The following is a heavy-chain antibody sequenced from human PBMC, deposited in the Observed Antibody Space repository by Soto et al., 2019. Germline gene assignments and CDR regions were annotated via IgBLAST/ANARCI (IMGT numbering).Heavy chain of an antibody. D-gene: IGHD1-26*01. CDR1: GFTFSDHY. V-gene: IGHV3-72*01. J-gene: IGHJ2*01. CDR2: IRNKAYRYTT. CDR3: ASASYSGGWYFDL. Sequence: EVQLVESGGGLVQPGGSLRLSCAASGFTFSDHYMDWVRQAPGKGLEWVGRIRNKAYRYTTEYAASVKGRFTISRDDSKNPLYLQMNSLKTDDTAVYYCASASYSGGWYFDLWGRGTLVTVSS.